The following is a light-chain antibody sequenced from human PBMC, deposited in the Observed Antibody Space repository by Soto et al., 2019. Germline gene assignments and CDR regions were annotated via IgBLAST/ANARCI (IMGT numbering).Light chain of an antibody. CDR1: SSDVGAYNF. V-gene: IGLV2-14*03. J-gene: IGLJ1*01. CDR3: SADTVSRTYV. CDR2: NVH. Sequence: SALTQPASVSGSPGQSITISCTGTSSDVGAYNFVSWPQQHLDKAPKLMTYNVHDRPSRIFYRYSGSKSGHTAPLTISGLQGEDDADYYCSADTVSRTYVVGTGTKVTVL.